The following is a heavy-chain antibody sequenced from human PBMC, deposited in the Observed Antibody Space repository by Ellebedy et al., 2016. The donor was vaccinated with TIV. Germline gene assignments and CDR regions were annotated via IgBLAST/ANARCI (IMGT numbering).Heavy chain of an antibody. Sequence: GESLKISCAASGFTFSSYAMSWVRQAPGEGLEWVSIISGSGGNTYYADSVKGRFTVSRDNAKNSLYLQMNSLRVEDTAVYYCARDHIPVVVPAAIAFDPWGQGTLVTVSS. J-gene: IGHJ5*02. CDR2: ISGSGGNT. CDR3: ARDHIPVVVPAAIAFDP. D-gene: IGHD2-2*02. V-gene: IGHV3-23*01. CDR1: GFTFSSYA.